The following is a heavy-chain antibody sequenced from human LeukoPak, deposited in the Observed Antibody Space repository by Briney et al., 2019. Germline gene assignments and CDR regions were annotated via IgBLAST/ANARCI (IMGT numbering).Heavy chain of an antibody. CDR2: IYYSGST. D-gene: IGHD3-22*01. CDR3: ARDYGLWYHYDSSGYSERGFDAFDI. V-gene: IGHV4-59*12. CDR1: GGSISNYY. Sequence: SETLSLTCSVSGGSISNYYWSWIRQPPGRALEWIGYIYYSGSTNYNPSLKSRVTMSVDTSKNQFSLKLSSVTAADTAVYYCARDYGLWYHYDSSGYSERGFDAFDIWGQGTMVTVSS. J-gene: IGHJ3*02.